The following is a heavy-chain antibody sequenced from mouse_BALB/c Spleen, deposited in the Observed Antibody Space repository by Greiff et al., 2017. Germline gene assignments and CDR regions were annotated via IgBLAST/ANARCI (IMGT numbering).Heavy chain of an antibody. CDR3: ARGITTAMDY. CDR1: GYTFTDYA. D-gene: IGHD1-1*01. J-gene: IGHJ4*01. CDR2: ISTYYGDA. Sequence: VQLQESGAELVRPGVSVKISCKGSGYTFTDYAMHWVNQSHAKSLEWIGVISTYYGDASYNQKFKGKATMTVDKSSSTAYMELARLTSEDSAIYYCARGITTAMDYWGQGTSVTVSS. V-gene: IGHV1S137*01.